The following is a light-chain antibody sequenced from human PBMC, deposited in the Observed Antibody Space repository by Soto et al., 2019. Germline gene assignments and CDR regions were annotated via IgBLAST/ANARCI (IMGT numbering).Light chain of an antibody. CDR1: QGVSSTY. J-gene: IGKJ2*01. CDR2: AAS. CDR3: QQYVSSPYT. Sequence: EIVLTQSPGSLSLSPGERATLSCRASQGVSSTYLAWYQQKAGQAPRLLIYAASSRATGIPGRFSGSGSGTDFALTISRLEPEDFAVYYCQQYVSSPYTFGQGTKLEI. V-gene: IGKV3-20*01.